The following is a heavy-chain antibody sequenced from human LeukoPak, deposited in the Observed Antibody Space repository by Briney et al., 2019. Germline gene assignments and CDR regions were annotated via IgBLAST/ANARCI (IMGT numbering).Heavy chain of an antibody. CDR3: TRVVGRWFDP. CDR1: GFTFGDYA. J-gene: IGHJ5*02. Sequence: GGSLRLSCTASGFTFGDYAMSWVRQAPGKGLEWVGFIRSKAYGGTTEYAASVKGRFTISRDDSKSIAYLQMNSLKTEDTAVYYCTRVVGRWFDPWGQGTLVTASS. CDR2: IRSKAYGGTT. V-gene: IGHV3-49*04. D-gene: IGHD1-26*01.